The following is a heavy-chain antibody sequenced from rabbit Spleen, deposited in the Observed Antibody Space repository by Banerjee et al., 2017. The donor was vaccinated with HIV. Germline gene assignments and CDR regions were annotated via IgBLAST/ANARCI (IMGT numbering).Heavy chain of an antibody. CDR3: ARDTYDYVGNVYSYFNL. J-gene: IGHJ4*01. CDR1: GFSFSTNYW. D-gene: IGHD6-1*01. V-gene: IGHV1S43*01. CDR2: IYISRGST. Sequence: QLEESGGGLVKPAGSLTLTCTASGFSFSTNYWICWVRQAPGKGLELLGCIYISRGSTWYASGAKGRFIISRSTSLNTVDLEMTRLTAADTATYFCARDTYDYVGNVYSYFNLWGPGTLVTVS.